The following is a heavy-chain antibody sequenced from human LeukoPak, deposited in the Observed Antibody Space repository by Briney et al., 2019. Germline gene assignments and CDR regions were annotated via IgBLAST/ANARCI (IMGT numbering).Heavy chain of an antibody. D-gene: IGHD6-13*01. J-gene: IGHJ4*02. V-gene: IGHV1-18*01. CDR1: GYTFTSYG. Sequence: ASVKVSCKASGYTFTSYGISWVRQAPGQGLEWMGWISGYNGNTNYAQKLQGRVTMTIDTSTSTAYMELRSLRSDDTAVYYCARDRYSSSWYLTNFDYWGQGTLVTVSS. CDR2: ISGYNGNT. CDR3: ARDRYSSSWYLTNFDY.